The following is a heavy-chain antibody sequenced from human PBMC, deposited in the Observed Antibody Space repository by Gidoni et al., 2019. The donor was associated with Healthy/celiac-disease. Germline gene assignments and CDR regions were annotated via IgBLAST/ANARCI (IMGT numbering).Heavy chain of an antibody. V-gene: IGHV1-8*01. J-gene: IGHJ6*02. Sequence: QVQLVQSGAEVKKHGGSVKVSCKASGYTFTSYDINLVRQATGQGLVWMGWMNPNSGNTGYAQKFQGRVTMTRNTSISTAYMELSSLRSEDTAVYYCARGLSPRYYYYYGMDVWSQGTTVTVSS. CDR2: MNPNSGNT. CDR1: GYTFTSYD. CDR3: ARGLSPRYYYYYGMDV.